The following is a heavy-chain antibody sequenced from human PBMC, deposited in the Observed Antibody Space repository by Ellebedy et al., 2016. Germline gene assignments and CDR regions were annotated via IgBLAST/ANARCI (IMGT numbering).Heavy chain of an antibody. CDR1: GFTFSRYG. J-gene: IGHJ5*02. CDR3: AKDPREKYSSWFDP. V-gene: IGHV3-30*18. CDR2: ISYDGSNK. Sequence: GESLKISXAASGFTFSRYGMHWVRQAPGKGLEWVAVISYDGSNKYYGDSVKGRFTISRDNSKNTVYLQMNSLRAEDTAVYYCAKDPREKYSSWFDPWGQGTLVTVSS. D-gene: IGHD2-21*01.